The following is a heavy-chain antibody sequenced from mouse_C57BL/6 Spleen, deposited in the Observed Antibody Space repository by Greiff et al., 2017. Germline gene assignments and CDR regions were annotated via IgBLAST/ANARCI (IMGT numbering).Heavy chain of an antibody. J-gene: IGHJ2*01. D-gene: IGHD4-1*01. CDR3: TELDY. V-gene: IGHV1-15*01. CDR1: GYTFTDYE. Sequence: VKLVESGAELVRPGASVTLSCKASGYTFTDYEMHWVKQTPVHGLEWIGAIDPETGGTAYNQKCKGKAILTADKSSSTAYMELRSLTSEDSAVYYCTELDYWGQGTTRTVSS. CDR2: IDPETGGT.